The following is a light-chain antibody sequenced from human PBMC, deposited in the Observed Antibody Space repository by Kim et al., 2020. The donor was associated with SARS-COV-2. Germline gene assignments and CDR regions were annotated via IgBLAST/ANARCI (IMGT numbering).Light chain of an antibody. J-gene: IGLJ2*01. CDR1: SLRSYY. CDR2: DKN. CDR3: NSRDSSGNLPVV. V-gene: IGLV3-19*01. Sequence: SSELTQDPAVSVALGQTVRITCQGDSLRSYYASWYQQKPGQAPVLVIYDKNNRPSGIPDRFSGSSSGNTASLTITGAQAEDEADYYCNSRDSSGNLPVVF.